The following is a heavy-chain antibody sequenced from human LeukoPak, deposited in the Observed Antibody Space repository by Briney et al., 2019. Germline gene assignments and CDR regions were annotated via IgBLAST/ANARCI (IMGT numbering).Heavy chain of an antibody. J-gene: IGHJ5*02. V-gene: IGHV3-23*01. CDR1: GFTFSSYA. D-gene: IGHD3-10*01. CDR2: ISGSGGST. CDR3: AKDKGWFGDLSP. Sequence: GGSLRLSCAASGFTFSSYAMSWVRQAPGKGLEWVSAISGSGGSTYYADSVKGRFTTSRDNSKNTLYLQMNSLRAEDTAVYYCAKDKGWFGDLSPWGQGTLVTVSS.